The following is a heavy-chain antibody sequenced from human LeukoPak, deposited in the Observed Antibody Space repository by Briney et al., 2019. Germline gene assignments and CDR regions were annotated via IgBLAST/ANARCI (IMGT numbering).Heavy chain of an antibody. Sequence: SQTLSLTCTVSGVSISSVNHYWIWIRQSAGKGLEWIGRIHISGSTNYNPSLKSRDTISLDTSKNQFSLKLSSVTAADTAVYYCAACYYDSSGYFNSDYWGQGTLVTVSS. D-gene: IGHD3-22*01. CDR2: IHISGST. J-gene: IGHJ4*02. CDR1: GVSISSVNHY. CDR3: AACYYDSSGYFNSDY. V-gene: IGHV4-61*02.